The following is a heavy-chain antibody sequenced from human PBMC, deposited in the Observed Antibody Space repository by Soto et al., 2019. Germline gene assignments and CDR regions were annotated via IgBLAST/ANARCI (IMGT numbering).Heavy chain of an antibody. J-gene: IGHJ6*02. Sequence: QVQLQESGPGLVKPSQTLSLTCTVSGGSISRSGYYWGWIRQHPGKGLEWIGSIYYSGSTYYNPSLKSRITVSVDTSKNQFSLRLRSVTAADTAVYYCARDPGGYGMDVWGQGTTVTVSS. CDR2: IYYSGST. CDR3: ARDPGGYGMDV. CDR1: GGSISRSGYY. D-gene: IGHD3-16*01. V-gene: IGHV4-31*03.